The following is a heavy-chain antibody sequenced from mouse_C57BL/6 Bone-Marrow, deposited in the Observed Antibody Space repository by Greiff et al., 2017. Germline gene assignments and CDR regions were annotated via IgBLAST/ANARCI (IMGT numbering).Heavy chain of an antibody. V-gene: IGHV1-80*01. CDR3: ARKHYGSSGYAMDY. D-gene: IGHD1-1*01. CDR1: GYAFSSYW. Sequence: QVQLQQSGAELVKPGASVKISCKASGYAFSSYWMNWVKQRPGKGLEWIGQIYPGDGDTNYNGKFTGKATLTADKSSSTAYMQLSSLTSEDSAVYFGARKHYGSSGYAMDYWGQGTSVTVSS. CDR2: IYPGDGDT. J-gene: IGHJ4*01.